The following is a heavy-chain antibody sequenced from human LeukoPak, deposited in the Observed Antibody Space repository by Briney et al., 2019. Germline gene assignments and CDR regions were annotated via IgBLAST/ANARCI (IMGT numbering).Heavy chain of an antibody. CDR1: GGTFSSYA. Sequence: ASVKVSCKASGGTFSSYAISWVRQAPGQGLEWMGGIIPIFGTANYAQKFQGRVTITTDESTSTAYMELSSLRSEDTAVYYCARESNYYGPGSYYMYWGQGTLVTVSS. V-gene: IGHV1-69*05. J-gene: IGHJ4*02. CDR2: IIPIFGTA. D-gene: IGHD3-10*01. CDR3: ARESNYYGPGSYYMY.